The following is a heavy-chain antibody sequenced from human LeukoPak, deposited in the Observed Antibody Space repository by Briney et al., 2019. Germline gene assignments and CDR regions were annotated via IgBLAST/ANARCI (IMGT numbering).Heavy chain of an antibody. CDR1: GYSFTSYC. CDR3: ARRSVVVTAINAFDI. V-gene: IGHV5-51*01. CDR2: IYPGDSDA. Sequence: GESLKISCKGSGYSFTSYCIGWVRQMPGKGLEWMGIIYPGDSDARYSPSFQGQVTISADKSISTAYLQWSSLKASDTAMYYCARRSVVVTAINAFDIWGQGTMVTVSS. D-gene: IGHD2-21*02. J-gene: IGHJ3*02.